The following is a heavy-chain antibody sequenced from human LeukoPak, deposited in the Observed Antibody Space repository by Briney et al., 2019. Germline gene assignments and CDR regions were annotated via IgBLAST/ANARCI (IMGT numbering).Heavy chain of an antibody. V-gene: IGHV4-31*03. Sequence: SQTLSLTCTVSGGSISSGDYYWSWIRQHPGKGLEWIGYIYYSGSTYYNPSLKSRVTISVDTSKNQFSLKLSSVTAADTAVYYCARGSYDILTGYYTAIDYWGQGTLVTVSS. D-gene: IGHD3-9*01. CDR1: GGSISSGDYY. CDR3: ARGSYDILTGYYTAIDY. CDR2: IYYSGST. J-gene: IGHJ4*02.